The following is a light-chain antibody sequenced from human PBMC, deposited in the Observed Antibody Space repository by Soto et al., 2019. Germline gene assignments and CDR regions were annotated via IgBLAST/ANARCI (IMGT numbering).Light chain of an antibody. CDR1: QSVGSSY. CDR2: ETS. V-gene: IGKV3-20*01. Sequence: EVVLTQSPGTLSLSPGERATLSCRASQSVGSSYLAWYQQRPGQAPRLLIYETSSLATGVPDRFSGSGSGTDFARTISRLEPEDLAVYYCHHYGGSHPIFTFGPGTRVDIK. J-gene: IGKJ3*01. CDR3: HHYGGSHPIFT.